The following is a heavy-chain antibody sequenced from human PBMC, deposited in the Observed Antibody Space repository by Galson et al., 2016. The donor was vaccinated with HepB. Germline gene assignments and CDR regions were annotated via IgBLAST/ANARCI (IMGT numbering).Heavy chain of an antibody. J-gene: IGHJ4*02. CDR1: GFTFGAFA. Sequence: SLRLSCAASGFTFGAFAMSWVRQTPGKGLECVSTPSGTGDRTYFADSVRGRFTISRDNSKNTVYLQMNSLRAEDTAVYYCAKTKELGGSYFFDYWGQGALVTVSS. D-gene: IGHD1-26*01. CDR3: AKTKELGGSYFFDY. V-gene: IGHV3-23*01. CDR2: PSGTGDRT.